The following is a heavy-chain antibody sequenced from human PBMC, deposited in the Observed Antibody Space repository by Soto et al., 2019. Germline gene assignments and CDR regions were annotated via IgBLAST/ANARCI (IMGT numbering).Heavy chain of an antibody. Sequence: ASVKVSCKASGYTFTSYAIHWVRQAPGQRLEWMGWINAGNGNTKYSQKFQGSVTITRDTSASTAYMELSSLGSEDTAVYYCARHTAMTRDYYGMDVWGQGPTVTVYS. CDR3: ARHTAMTRDYYGMDV. J-gene: IGHJ6*02. CDR1: GYTFTSYA. V-gene: IGHV1-3*01. D-gene: IGHD5-18*01. CDR2: INAGNGNT.